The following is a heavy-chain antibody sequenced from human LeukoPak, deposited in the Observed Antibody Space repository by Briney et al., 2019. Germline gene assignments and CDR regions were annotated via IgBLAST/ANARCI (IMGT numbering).Heavy chain of an antibody. V-gene: IGHV3-21*01. CDR1: GFTFSRYG. J-gene: IGHJ4*02. Sequence: GGSLRLSCAASGFTFSRYGMHWVRQAPGKGLEWVSSISSSSSYIYYADSVKGRFTISRDNAKNSLYLQMNSLRAEDTAVYYCARDLSPPWVWESYYFDYWGQGTLVTVSS. CDR2: ISSSSSYI. CDR3: ARDLSPPWVWESYYFDY. D-gene: IGHD1-26*01.